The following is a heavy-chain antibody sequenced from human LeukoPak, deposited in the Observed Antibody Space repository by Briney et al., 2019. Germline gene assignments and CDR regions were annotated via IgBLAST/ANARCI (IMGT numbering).Heavy chain of an antibody. CDR1: GGSISSGGYY. CDR2: IYYSGST. CDR3: ARGPDYYDSSGYYTPYGMDV. V-gene: IGHV4-31*03. Sequence: SQTLSLTCTVSGGSISSGGYYWSWIRQHPGKGLEWIGYIYYSGSTNYNPSLKSRVTISVDTSKNQLSLQLTSVTAADTAVYYCARGPDYYDSSGYYTPYGMDVWGQGTTVTVSS. D-gene: IGHD3-22*01. J-gene: IGHJ6*02.